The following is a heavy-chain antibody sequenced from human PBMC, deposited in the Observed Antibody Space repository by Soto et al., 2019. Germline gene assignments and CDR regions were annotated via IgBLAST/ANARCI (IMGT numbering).Heavy chain of an antibody. CDR2: IYHSGST. V-gene: IGHV4-4*02. CDR1: GGSISSSNW. Sequence: QVQLQESGPGLVKPSGTLSLTCAVSGGSISSSNWWSWVRQPPGKGLEWIGEIYHSGSTNYNPSLSSRVTISVDKSKNQFSLKLSSVTAADTAVYYCARGRILTGYGDSYYYYYGMDVWGQGTTVTVSS. CDR3: ARGRILTGYGDSYYYYYGMDV. D-gene: IGHD3-9*01. J-gene: IGHJ6*02.